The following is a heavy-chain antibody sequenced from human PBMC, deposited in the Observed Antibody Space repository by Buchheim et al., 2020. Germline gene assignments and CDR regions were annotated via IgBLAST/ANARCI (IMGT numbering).Heavy chain of an antibody. CDR2: IYHSGRT. J-gene: IGHJ4*02. V-gene: IGHV4-4*02. CDR3: ARVRDGSLSILDY. D-gene: IGHD1-26*01. CDR1: GGSISSINW. Sequence: QVQLQESGPGLVKPSGTLSLTCAVSGGSISSINWWSWVRQPPGKGLEWIGEIYHSGRTNYNSSLKSRVSISVDKSKNELSLKVNSVTAADTAVYYCARVRDGSLSILDYWGQGTL.